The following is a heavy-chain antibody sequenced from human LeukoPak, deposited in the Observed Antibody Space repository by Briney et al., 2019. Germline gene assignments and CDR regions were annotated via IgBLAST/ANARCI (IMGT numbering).Heavy chain of an antibody. D-gene: IGHD3-22*01. CDR1: GGTFSSYA. V-gene: IGHV1-2*02. Sequence: ASVKVSCKASGGTFSSYAISWVRQAPGQGLEWMGWINPNSGGTNYAQKFQGRVTLTRDTSLSTAYVELSRLRSDDTAVYYCARDRNYYDHNGNFDYWGQGTLVTVSS. CDR3: ARDRNYYDHNGNFDY. CDR2: INPNSGGT. J-gene: IGHJ4*02.